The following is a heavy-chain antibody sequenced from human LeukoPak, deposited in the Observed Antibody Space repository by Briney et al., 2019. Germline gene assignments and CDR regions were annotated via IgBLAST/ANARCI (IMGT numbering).Heavy chain of an antibody. CDR1: GFTFSSYN. D-gene: IGHD3-10*01. CDR2: INAKSESV. Sequence: SGGSLRLSCAGSGFTFSSYNMNWFRKAPGKGLEWLSYINAKSESVYYADSVKGRFTISRDNAKNSLYLQMNSLKVDDTAMYYCTNDDFNYKVPFWGQGTVVIVSS. CDR3: TNDDFNYKVPF. J-gene: IGHJ3*01. V-gene: IGHV3-48*04.